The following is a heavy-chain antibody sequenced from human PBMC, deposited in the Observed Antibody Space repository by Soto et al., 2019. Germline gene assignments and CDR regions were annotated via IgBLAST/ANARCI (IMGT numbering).Heavy chain of an antibody. CDR3: ARDGGYCTNGVCYTDWFDP. CDR2: IYTSGST. Sequence: PSETLSLTCTVSGGSISSYYWSWIRQPAGKELEWIGRIYTSGSTNYNPSLKSRVTMSVDTSKNQFSLKLSSVTAADTAVYYCARDGGYCTNGVCYTDWFDPWRQGTLVTVSS. V-gene: IGHV4-4*07. J-gene: IGHJ5*02. CDR1: GGSISSYY. D-gene: IGHD2-8*01.